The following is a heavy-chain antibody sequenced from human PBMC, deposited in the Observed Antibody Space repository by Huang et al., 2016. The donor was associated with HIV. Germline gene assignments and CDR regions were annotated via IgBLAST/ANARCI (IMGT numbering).Heavy chain of an antibody. CDR1: GGSISTGKYD. V-gene: IGHV4-61*09. CDR3: ARVESGYYDAFDI. D-gene: IGHD3-3*01. Sequence: QVQLQESGPGLVKPSETLSLTCTVSGGSISTGKYDWSWIRQPAGKGLEWGGQLSTGGSANYNPSLKSRVTISLDTSKTQFSLKLSSVTAADSAVYYCARVESGYYDAFDIWGPGTTVTVSS. CDR2: LSTGGSA. J-gene: IGHJ3*02.